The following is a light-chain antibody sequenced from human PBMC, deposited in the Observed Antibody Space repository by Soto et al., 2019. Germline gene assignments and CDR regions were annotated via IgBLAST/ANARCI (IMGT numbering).Light chain of an antibody. CDR3: AAWDDSLGGSWV. CDR1: NSNIGNNY. J-gene: IGLJ3*02. Sequence: QSVLTQSTSASGTPGQRVTISCSGSNSNIGNNYVYWYQQLPGTAPKLLIYADDRRPSGVSDRFSGSKSGTSASLAISGLRSEDEASYSCAAWDDSLGGSWVFGGGTKVTVL. CDR2: ADD. V-gene: IGLV1-47*01.